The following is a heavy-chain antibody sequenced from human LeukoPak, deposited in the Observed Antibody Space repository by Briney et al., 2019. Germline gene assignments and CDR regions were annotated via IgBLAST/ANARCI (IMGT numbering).Heavy chain of an antibody. D-gene: IGHD3-10*01. CDR2: INHSGST. J-gene: IGHJ6*04. CDR3: ARRRITMVRGVTYYYGMDV. Sequence: SETLFLTCAVYGGSFSGYYWSWIRQPPGKGLEWIGEINHSGSTNYNPSLKSRVTISVDTSKNQFSLKLSSVAAADTAVYYCARRRITMVRGVTYYYGMDVWGKGTTVTVSS. V-gene: IGHV4-34*01. CDR1: GGSFSGYY.